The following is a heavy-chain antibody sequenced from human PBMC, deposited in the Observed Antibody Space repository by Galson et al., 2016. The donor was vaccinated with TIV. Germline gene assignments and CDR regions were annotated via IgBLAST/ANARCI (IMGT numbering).Heavy chain of an antibody. CDR2: YDRENGER. CDR1: GYRLSKLS. J-gene: IGHJ4*01. CDR3: ETSLDYSQIFDY. Sequence: SVKVSCKVSGYRLSKLSMYWVRQAPGKGLEWMGGYDRENGERVHTQKFQGRVTMTEDSSTDTAYMDLRSLRSEDTAVYFCETSLDYSQIFDYWGHGTLVTVSS. D-gene: IGHD4-11*01. V-gene: IGHV1-24*01.